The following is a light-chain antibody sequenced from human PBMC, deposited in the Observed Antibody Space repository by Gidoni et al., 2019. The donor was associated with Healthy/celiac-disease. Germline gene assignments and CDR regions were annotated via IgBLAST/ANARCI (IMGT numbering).Light chain of an antibody. CDR1: QGISSY. J-gene: IGKJ4*01. V-gene: IGKV1-8*01. CDR3: QQYYSYPLT. Sequence: AIRMTQSPSSFSASTGDRVTITCRASQGISSYLAWYQQKPGKAPKLLIYAASTVQSGVPSRFSGSGSGTDFALTISCLQSEDFATYYCQQYYSYPLTFXGXTKVEIK. CDR2: AAS.